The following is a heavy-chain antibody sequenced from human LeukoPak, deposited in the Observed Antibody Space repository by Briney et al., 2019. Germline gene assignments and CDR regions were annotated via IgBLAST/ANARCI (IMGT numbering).Heavy chain of an antibody. CDR3: AKDRSSMIAAAGTFDY. CDR1: GFTFSSYG. D-gene: IGHD6-13*01. J-gene: IGHJ4*02. V-gene: IGHV3-33*06. CDR2: IWYDGSNK. Sequence: GGSLRLSCAASGFTFSSYGMHWVRQAPGKGLEWVAVIWYDGSNKYYADSVKGRFIISRDNSKNTLYLQMNSLRAEDTAVYYCAKDRSSMIAAAGTFDYWGQGTLVTVSS.